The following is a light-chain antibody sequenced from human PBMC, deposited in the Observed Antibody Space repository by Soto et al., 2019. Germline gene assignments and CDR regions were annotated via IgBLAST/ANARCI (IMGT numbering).Light chain of an antibody. J-gene: IGKJ1*01. CDR3: QQYGSSPGT. Sequence: ELVLTQSPGTLSLSPGDRATLSGRASQSVSSSYLAWYQRKPGQAPRLLIYGASSRATGIPDRFSGSGSGTDFTLTISRLEPEDFAVYYCQQYGSSPGTVGQGTKVDI. V-gene: IGKV3-20*01. CDR2: GAS. CDR1: QSVSSSY.